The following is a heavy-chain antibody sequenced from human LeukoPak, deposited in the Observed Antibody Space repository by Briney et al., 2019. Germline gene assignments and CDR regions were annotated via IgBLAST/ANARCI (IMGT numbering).Heavy chain of an antibody. D-gene: IGHD6-6*01. V-gene: IGHV3-7*01. J-gene: IGHJ4*02. CDR3: VREGAYSTSSPAGY. Sequence: GGSLRLSCTAPGFTFSSYWMSWVRQAPGKRLEWVANINQDGSEKYYVDSVKGRFIISRDNARNSLFLQMNILTAEDTAIYYCVREGAYSTSSPAGYWGQGTLASVSS. CDR2: INQDGSEK. CDR1: GFTFSSYW.